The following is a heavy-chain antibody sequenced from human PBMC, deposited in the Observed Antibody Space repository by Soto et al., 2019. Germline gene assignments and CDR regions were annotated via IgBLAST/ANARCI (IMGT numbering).Heavy chain of an antibody. V-gene: IGHV1-18*04. J-gene: IGHJ5*02. Sequence: QVQLVQSGAEVKKPGASVKFSCKASGFTFTNYAVTWVRQAPGQGLEWAGWIRLCNGLTLYGQNFQRRVTVTADTSTSTSHLELRDLRSDDTAIYYCARGLNHFDITGDWFDPWGQGTQVVVSS. D-gene: IGHD3-22*01. CDR2: IRLCNGLT. CDR3: ARGLNHFDITGDWFDP. CDR1: GFTFTNYA.